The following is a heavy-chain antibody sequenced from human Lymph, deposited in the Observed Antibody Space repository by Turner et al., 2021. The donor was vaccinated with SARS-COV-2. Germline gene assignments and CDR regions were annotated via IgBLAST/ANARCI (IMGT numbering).Heavy chain of an antibody. D-gene: IGHD2-15*01. J-gene: IGHJ6*02. Sequence: QVQLVQSGAEVKKPEASVKVSCKVSGYTLPELSMHWVRQAPGKGLEWMGGFDPEDGEIIYAKKFQGRVTMTEDTSTDTAYMELSSLRSEDTAVYYCATVLCTGSSCDYDGMDVWGQGTTVTVSS. CDR2: FDPEDGEI. CDR1: GYTLPELS. V-gene: IGHV1-24*01. CDR3: ATVLCTGSSCDYDGMDV.